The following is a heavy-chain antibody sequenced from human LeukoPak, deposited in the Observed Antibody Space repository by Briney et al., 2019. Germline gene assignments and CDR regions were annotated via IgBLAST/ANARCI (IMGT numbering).Heavy chain of an antibody. D-gene: IGHD6-6*01. CDR3: ARGIAARRGDY. Sequence: WASVKVSCKASGYTFTGYYMHWVRQAPGQGLEWMGWINPYSGGTNYAQKFQGRVTMTRDTSISTAYMELSRLRSDDTAVYYCARGIAARRGDYWGQGTLVTVSS. V-gene: IGHV1-2*02. J-gene: IGHJ4*02. CDR1: GYTFTGYY. CDR2: INPYSGGT.